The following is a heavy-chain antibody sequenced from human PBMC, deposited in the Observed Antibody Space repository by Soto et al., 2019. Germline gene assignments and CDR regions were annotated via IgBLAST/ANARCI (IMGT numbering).Heavy chain of an antibody. D-gene: IGHD3-16*01. Sequence: ASVKVSCKASGYTFTGYYMHWVRQAPGQGLEWMGWINPNSGGTNYAQKFQGWVTMTRDTSISTAYMELSRLRSDDTAVYYCAIARPYDYVWGSYPQYYFDYWGQGTLVTVSS. CDR2: INPNSGGT. V-gene: IGHV1-2*04. J-gene: IGHJ4*02. CDR1: GYTFTGYY. CDR3: AIARPYDYVWGSYPQYYFDY.